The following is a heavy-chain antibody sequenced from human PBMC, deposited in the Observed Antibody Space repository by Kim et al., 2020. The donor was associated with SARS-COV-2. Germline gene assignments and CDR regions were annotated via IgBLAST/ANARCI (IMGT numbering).Heavy chain of an antibody. CDR3: ARRTIAAAGNDAFDI. V-gene: IGHV4-39*01. J-gene: IGHJ3*02. Sequence: PAPKSRGTISVDTSKNPFALKLSSVTAADTAVYYCARRTIAAAGNDAFDIWGQGTMVTVSS. D-gene: IGHD6-13*01.